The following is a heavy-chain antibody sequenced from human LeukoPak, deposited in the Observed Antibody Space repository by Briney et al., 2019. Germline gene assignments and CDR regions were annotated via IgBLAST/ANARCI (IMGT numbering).Heavy chain of an antibody. CDR3: ARGGKRAVAGTRSPQYFQH. D-gene: IGHD6-19*01. V-gene: IGHV3-23*01. Sequence: GGSLRLSCAASGFTFSNYAMRWVRQAPGKGLEWVSGISGSGDSTYYADSVKGRFTISRDNSKNTLYLQMNSLRAEDTAVYYCARGGKRAVAGTRSPQYFQHWGQGTLVTVSS. CDR1: GFTFSNYA. J-gene: IGHJ1*01. CDR2: ISGSGDST.